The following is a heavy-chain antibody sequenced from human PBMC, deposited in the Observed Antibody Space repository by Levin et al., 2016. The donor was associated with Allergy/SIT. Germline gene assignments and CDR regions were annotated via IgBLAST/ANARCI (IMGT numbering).Heavy chain of an antibody. CDR3: ARDEMGGFDY. J-gene: IGHJ4*02. V-gene: IGHV3-21*01. D-gene: IGHD5-24*01. CDR2: ISSSSSYI. Sequence: VRQIPGKGLEWVSSISSSSSYIYYADSVKGRFTISRDNAKNSLYLQMNSLRAEDTAVYYCARDEMGGFDYWGQGTLVTVSS.